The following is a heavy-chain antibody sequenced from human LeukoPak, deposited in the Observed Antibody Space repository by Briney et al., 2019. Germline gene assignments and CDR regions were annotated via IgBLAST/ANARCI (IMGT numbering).Heavy chain of an antibody. CDR1: GGSISSYY. V-gene: IGHV4-59*01. CDR3: ARLADTVRGVMDYYYYYYMDV. J-gene: IGHJ6*03. CDR2: IYYGGST. Sequence: SETLSLTCTVSGGSISSYYWSWIRQPPGKGLEWIGYIYYGGSTNYNPSLKSRVTISVDTSKNQFSLKLSSVTAADTAVYYCARLADTVRGVMDYYYYYYMDVWGKGTTVTVSS. D-gene: IGHD3-10*01.